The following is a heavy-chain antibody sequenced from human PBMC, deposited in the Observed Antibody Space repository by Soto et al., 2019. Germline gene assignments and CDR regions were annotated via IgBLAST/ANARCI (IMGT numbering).Heavy chain of an antibody. D-gene: IGHD6-6*01. V-gene: IGHV1-46*01. Sequence: QEHLVQSGAEVKKPGASVTVSCQASGYLFSTYSVHWVRHAPGQALQWMGVIDPSDGSTIYAQQLQARSTLTSDTSARTLFLGLTSLTFDDTAIYNYTKGSVTRKLQNQFYYGIDVWGQVTTVTGSS. CDR2: IDPSDGST. J-gene: IGHJ6*02. CDR1: GYLFSTYS. CDR3: TKGSVTRKLQNQFYYGIDV.